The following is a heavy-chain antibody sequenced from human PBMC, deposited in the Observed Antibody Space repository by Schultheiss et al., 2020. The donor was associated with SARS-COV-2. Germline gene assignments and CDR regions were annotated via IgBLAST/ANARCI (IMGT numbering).Heavy chain of an antibody. CDR2: IYYSGST. V-gene: IGHV4-59*01. J-gene: IGHJ3*02. D-gene: IGHD6-19*01. Sequence: GSLRLSCAVYGGSFSGYYWSWIRQPPGKGLEWIGYIYYSGSTNYNPSLKSRVTISVDTSKNQFSLKLSSVTAADTAVYYCARLYSSGWPTGVDAFDIWGQGTMVTVSS. CDR3: ARLYSSGWPTGVDAFDI. CDR1: GGSFSGYY.